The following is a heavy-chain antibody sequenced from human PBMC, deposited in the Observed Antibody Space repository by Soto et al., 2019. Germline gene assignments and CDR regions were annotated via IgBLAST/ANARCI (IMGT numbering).Heavy chain of an antibody. D-gene: IGHD4-17*01. CDR1: VYSFTDYK. V-gene: IGHV1-2*04. J-gene: IGHJ4*02. CDR3: ATWVDYGDFEGIDF. Sequence: QGQLLQSGAEVKKPGALVKVSCKTSVYSFTDYKLHWVRQAPGQGLEWVGWVDPNGGGSNSAQKFQGSVTMTWDTSITTAYLYLTRLTTNDTAKYFCATWVDYGDFEGIDFWGQGTLVTVSS. CDR2: VDPNGGGS.